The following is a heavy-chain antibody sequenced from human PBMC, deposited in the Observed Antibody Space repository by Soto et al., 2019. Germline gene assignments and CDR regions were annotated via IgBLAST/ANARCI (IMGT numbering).Heavy chain of an antibody. J-gene: IGHJ6*02. CDR1: GYSFTRYG. CDR2: INAYNGKT. V-gene: IGHV1-18*01. D-gene: IGHD3-16*01. CDR3: AMVDVYVTPSPQDV. Sequence: QVHLVQSGAEVKNPGASVKVSCKASGYSFTRYGIGWARQAPGQGLEWMGWINAYNGKTNYAQNLQGRLTLTTDTSTTTAYMELRSLRSNDTAIYYCAMVDVYVTPSPQDVWGQGTTVTVSS.